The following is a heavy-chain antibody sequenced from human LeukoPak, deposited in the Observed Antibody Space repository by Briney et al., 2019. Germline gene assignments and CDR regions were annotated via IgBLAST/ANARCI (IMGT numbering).Heavy chain of an antibody. CDR3: ARENLAAAGKGSKYYFDY. Sequence: GGSLRLSCAASGFTFSSYSMNWVRQAPGKGLEWVSSISSSSSYIYYADSVKGRFTISRDNTKNSLYLQMNSLRAEDTAVYYCARENLAAAGKGSKYYFDYWGQGTLVTVSS. V-gene: IGHV3-21*01. J-gene: IGHJ4*02. CDR1: GFTFSSYS. CDR2: ISSSSSYI. D-gene: IGHD6-13*01.